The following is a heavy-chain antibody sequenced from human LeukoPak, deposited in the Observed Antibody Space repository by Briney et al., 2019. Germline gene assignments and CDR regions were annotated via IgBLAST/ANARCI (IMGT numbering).Heavy chain of an antibody. CDR1: GFTFSSYG. J-gene: IGHJ4*02. V-gene: IGHV3-33*01. Sequence: GGSLRLSCAASGFTFSSYGMHWVRQAPGKGLEWVAVIWNDGSNKYYADSVKGRFTISRDNSKNTLYLQMNSLRAEDTAVYYCARGYGDYGFDYWGQGTLVTVSS. CDR2: IWNDGSNK. CDR3: ARGYGDYGFDY. D-gene: IGHD4-17*01.